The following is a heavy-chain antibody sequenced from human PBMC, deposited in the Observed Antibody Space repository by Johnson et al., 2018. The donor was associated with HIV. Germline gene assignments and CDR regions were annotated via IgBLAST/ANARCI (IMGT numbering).Heavy chain of an antibody. CDR2: IYSGDST. Sequence: VQLVESGGGLIQPGGSLRLSCAVSGFTVSTKYMTWVRQAPGKGLEWVSVIYSGDSTYYADSLEGRFTISRDKSKNTVYLQMNSLKTEDTAVYYCTTDQGYYGDAFDIWGQGTMVTVSS. CDR3: TTDQGYYGDAFDI. J-gene: IGHJ3*02. CDR1: GFTVSTKY. D-gene: IGHD3-10*01. V-gene: IGHV3-53*01.